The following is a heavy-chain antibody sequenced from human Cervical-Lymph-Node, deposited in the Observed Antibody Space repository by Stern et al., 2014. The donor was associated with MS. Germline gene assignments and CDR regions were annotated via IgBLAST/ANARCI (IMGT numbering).Heavy chain of an antibody. CDR1: GFIFRNSG. CDR3: TRDPRGYCSGGSCYQGFFDS. J-gene: IGHJ4*02. CDR2: AWQDGSNK. Sequence: QVQLLESGGGVVQPGRSLRLSCAASGFIFRNSGMHWVRQAPGKGLEWVAVAWQDGSNKYYADSVKGRFTISRDNSNNMVDLQMNSLRVEDMGIYYCTRDPRGYCSGGSCYQGFFDSWGRGTLVTVSS. V-gene: IGHV3-33*01. D-gene: IGHD2-15*01.